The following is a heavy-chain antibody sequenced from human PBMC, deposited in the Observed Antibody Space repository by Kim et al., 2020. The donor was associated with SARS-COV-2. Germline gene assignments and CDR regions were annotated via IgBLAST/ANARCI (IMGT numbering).Heavy chain of an antibody. CDR2: ISYSGDT. D-gene: IGHD1-26*01. V-gene: IGHV4-59*13. CDR3: VRDSQDRGAYFDDYFDS. CDR1: DDSITTYY. Sequence: SETLSLTCSVSDDSITTYYWSWVRQPPDKGLEWIAHISYSGDTNYNPSLRSRVTISIDTSKNQVSLKLTSVTAADTAMYYCVRDSQDRGAYFDDYFDSWG. J-gene: IGHJ4*01.